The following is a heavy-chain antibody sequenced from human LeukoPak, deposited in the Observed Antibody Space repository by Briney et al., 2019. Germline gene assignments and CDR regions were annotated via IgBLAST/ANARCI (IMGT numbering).Heavy chain of an antibody. D-gene: IGHD3-10*02. CDR2: ISGSGDRT. CDR1: GFTFSSYG. J-gene: IGHJ6*04. Sequence: RSGGSLRLSCAASGFTFSSYGMSWVRQAPGKGLEWVSVISGSGDRTYYADSVKGRFTISRDNAKNSLYLQMNSLRAEDTAVYYCAELGITMIGGVWGKGTTVTISS. V-gene: IGHV3-23*01. CDR3: AELGITMIGGV.